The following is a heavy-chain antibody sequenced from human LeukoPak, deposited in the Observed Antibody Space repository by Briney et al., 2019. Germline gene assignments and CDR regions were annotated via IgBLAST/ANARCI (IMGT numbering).Heavy chain of an antibody. CDR3: ARAFRDPGYFDL. J-gene: IGHJ2*01. V-gene: IGHV1-69*01. CDR1: GGTFSSYA. CDR2: IIPIFGTA. Sequence: SVKVSCKAPGGTFSSYAISWVRQAPGQGLEWMGGIIPIFGTANYAQKFQGRVTITADESTSTAYMELSSLRSEDTAVYYCARAFRDPGYFDLWGRGTLVTVSS. D-gene: IGHD3-10*01.